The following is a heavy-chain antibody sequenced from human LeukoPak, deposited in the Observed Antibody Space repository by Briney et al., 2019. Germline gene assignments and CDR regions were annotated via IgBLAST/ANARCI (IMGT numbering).Heavy chain of an antibody. J-gene: IGHJ4*02. V-gene: IGHV4-59*01. CDR2: INYIGST. Sequence: SETLSLTCTVSGDSINNYHWSWIRQPPGKGLEWIGYINYIGSTNYNPSLKSRVSISVDTSKNQFSLKLTSVTAADTAVYYCARGRIAAAGLDYWGQGTLVTVSS. CDR1: GDSINNYH. CDR3: ARGRIAAAGLDY. D-gene: IGHD6-13*01.